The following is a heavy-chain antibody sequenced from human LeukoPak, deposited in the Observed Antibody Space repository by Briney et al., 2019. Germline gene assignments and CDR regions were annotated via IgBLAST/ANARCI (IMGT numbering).Heavy chain of an antibody. CDR2: IRYDGSNK. J-gene: IGHJ4*02. CDR1: GFTFSSYG. CDR3: AKDMGRDSYYDFWSGLDFDY. Sequence: PGGSLRLSCAASGFTFSSYGMHWVRQAPGKGLEWVAFIRYDGSNKYYADSVKGRFTISRDNSKNTLYLQMNSLRAEDTAVYYCAKDMGRDSYYDFWSGLDFDYWGQGTLVTVSS. D-gene: IGHD3-3*01. V-gene: IGHV3-30*02.